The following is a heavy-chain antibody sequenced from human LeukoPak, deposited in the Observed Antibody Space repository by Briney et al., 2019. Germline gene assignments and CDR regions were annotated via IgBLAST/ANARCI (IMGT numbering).Heavy chain of an antibody. J-gene: IGHJ4*02. CDR2: IYYSGRT. Sequence: SETLSLTCTVSGGSIRSSYWSRIRQPPGKGLEWIGYIYYSGRTNYNPSLKSRVTMSVDTSKNQFSLKLSSVTAADTAVYYCARQDYYDSSGYPDYWGQGTLVTVSS. V-gene: IGHV4-59*08. CDR1: GGSIRSSY. D-gene: IGHD3-22*01. CDR3: ARQDYYDSSGYPDY.